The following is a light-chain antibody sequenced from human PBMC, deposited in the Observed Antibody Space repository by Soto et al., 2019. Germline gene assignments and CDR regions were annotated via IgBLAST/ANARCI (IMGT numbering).Light chain of an antibody. J-gene: IGKJ1*01. CDR3: QQFGTSPWT. CDR2: GTS. V-gene: IGKV3-20*01. CDR1: QSVPSTY. Sequence: VLSQSPGRLSLSPGERATLSCRASQSVPSTYFAWYQQKSGQPPRLLISGTSNRATGIPDRFSGSGSGRDFTLTIRRLESVDFAVYFCQQFGTSPWTFGQGTKVEI.